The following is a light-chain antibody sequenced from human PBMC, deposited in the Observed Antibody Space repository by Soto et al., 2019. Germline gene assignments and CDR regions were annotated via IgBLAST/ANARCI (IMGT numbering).Light chain of an antibody. Sequence: QAVVTQSPSASASRGASVKLTCTLSSGHSSYAIAWHQQQPEKGPRYLMKLNSDGSHSKGDGIPDRFSGSSSGAERYLTISSLQSEDEADYYCQTWGTGIRVVFGGGTKLTVL. J-gene: IGLJ2*01. CDR1: SGHSSYA. V-gene: IGLV4-69*01. CDR2: LNSDGSH. CDR3: QTWGTGIRVV.